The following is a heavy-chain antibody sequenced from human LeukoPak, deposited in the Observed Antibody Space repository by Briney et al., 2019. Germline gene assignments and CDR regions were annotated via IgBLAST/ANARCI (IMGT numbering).Heavy chain of an antibody. V-gene: IGHV4-59*01. CDR2: IYYSGTT. CDR3: AREDPRTKVPEGMDV. D-gene: IGHD4/OR15-4a*01. Sequence: SETLSLTCTVSRGSISHYYWSWIRQPPGKGLEWIGYIYYSGTTNNNPSLKSRVTISVDTSKNQFSLKLNSVTAADTAVYYCAREDPRTKVPEGMDVWGQGTTVTVSS. J-gene: IGHJ6*02. CDR1: RGSISHYY.